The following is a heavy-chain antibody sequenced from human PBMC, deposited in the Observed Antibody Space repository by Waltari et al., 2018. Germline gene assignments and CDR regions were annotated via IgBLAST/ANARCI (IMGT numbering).Heavy chain of an antibody. V-gene: IGHV3-23*01. CDR1: GFTFSSNA. CDR3: AKDLPITGTPSTFDP. CDR2: IRGSGGST. J-gene: IGHJ5*02. D-gene: IGHD1-7*01. Sequence: EVQLLESGGGLVQPGGSLRLSCAASGFTFSSNAMSWVRQAPGKGLEWVSAIRGSGGSTCYADSVEGRFTSARDNSKNTLYLQMNILRAEDTAVYYGAKDLPITGTPSTFDPWGQGTLVTVSS.